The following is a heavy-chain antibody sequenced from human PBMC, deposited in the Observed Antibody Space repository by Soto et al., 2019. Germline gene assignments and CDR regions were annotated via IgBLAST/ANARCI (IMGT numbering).Heavy chain of an antibody. CDR3: ARQGDYDFWSGLDY. D-gene: IGHD3-3*01. CDR2: FYYSGST. J-gene: IGHJ4*02. Sequence: PSETLSLTCTVSGGSISSGPYSWGWIRQPPGKGLEWIGTFYYSGSTRYNPSLESRVTISVDTSKNQFSLRVSSVTAADTAVYYCARQGDYDFWSGLDYWGQGTLVTVSS. CDR1: GGSISSGPYS. V-gene: IGHV4-39*01.